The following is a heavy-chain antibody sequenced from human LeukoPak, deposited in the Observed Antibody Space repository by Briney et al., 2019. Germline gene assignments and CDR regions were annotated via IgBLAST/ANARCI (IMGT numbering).Heavy chain of an antibody. V-gene: IGHV3-48*01. CDR3: ARDKDFWTHYYYYMDV. D-gene: IGHD3/OR15-3a*01. J-gene: IGHJ6*03. CDR1: GFTFGGYR. CDR2: ISSSSSTI. Sequence: GGSRRLSWAASGFTFGGYRRNWVGRAPGKGRGGVSYISSSSSTIYYADSVKGRFTISRDNAKNSLYLQMNSLRAEDTAVYYCARDKDFWTHYYYYMDVWGKGTTVTVSS.